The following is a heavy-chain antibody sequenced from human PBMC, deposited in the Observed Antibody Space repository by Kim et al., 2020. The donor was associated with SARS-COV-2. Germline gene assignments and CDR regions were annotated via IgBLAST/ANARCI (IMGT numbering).Heavy chain of an antibody. CDR1: GGSISSYY. CDR2: IYYSGST. Sequence: SETLSLTCTVSGGSISSYYWSWIRQPPGKGLEWIGYIYYSGSTNYNPSLKSRVTISVDTSKNQFSLKLSSVTAADTAVYYCARLRLNYDILTGYYGGYFDYWGQGTLVTVSS. V-gene: IGHV4-59*08. D-gene: IGHD3-9*01. J-gene: IGHJ4*02. CDR3: ARLRLNYDILTGYYGGYFDY.